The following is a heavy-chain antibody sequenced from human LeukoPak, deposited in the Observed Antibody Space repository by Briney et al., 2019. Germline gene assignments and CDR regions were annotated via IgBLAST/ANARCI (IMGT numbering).Heavy chain of an antibody. CDR3: ASSSGWRPHDAFDI. CDR2: ISSSGSTI. Sequence: PGGSLRLSCAASGFTFSDYYMSWIRQAPGKGLERVSYISSSGSTIHYADSVKGRFTISRDNAKNSLYLQMNSLRAEDTAVYYCASSSGWRPHDAFDIWGQGTMVTVSS. CDR1: GFTFSDYY. D-gene: IGHD6-19*01. V-gene: IGHV3-11*01. J-gene: IGHJ3*02.